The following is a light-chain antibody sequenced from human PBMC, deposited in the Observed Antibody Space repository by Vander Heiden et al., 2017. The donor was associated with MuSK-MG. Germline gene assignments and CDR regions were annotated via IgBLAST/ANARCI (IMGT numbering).Light chain of an antibody. CDR1: KLGDRY. CDR3: QAWDDTSVV. Sequence: SYQLTQPPSVSVSPGQTATFTCSGDKLGDRYAYWYQQKAGQSPVLVIFQDNKRPSGIPERFAASNSGNTATLTVSGTQSMDEADYYCQAWDDTSVVFGGGTKLTV. J-gene: IGLJ2*01. V-gene: IGLV3-1*01. CDR2: QDN.